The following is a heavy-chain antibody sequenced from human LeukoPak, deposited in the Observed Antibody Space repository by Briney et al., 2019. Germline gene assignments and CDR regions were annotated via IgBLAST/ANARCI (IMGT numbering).Heavy chain of an antibody. CDR2: MNPNSGNT. Sequence: ASVKVSCKASGYTFTSYDINWVRQATGQGLEWMGWMNPNSGNTGYAQNFQDRVTVTRDTSTSTVYMELRSLRSDDMAVYYCARQRGLRGSGSYFDYWGQGTLVTVSS. CDR3: ARQRGLRGSGSYFDY. D-gene: IGHD3-10*01. CDR1: GYTFTSYD. V-gene: IGHV1-8*02. J-gene: IGHJ4*02.